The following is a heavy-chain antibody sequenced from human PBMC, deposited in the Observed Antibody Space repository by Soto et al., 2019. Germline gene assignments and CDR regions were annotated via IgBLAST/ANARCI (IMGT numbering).Heavy chain of an antibody. D-gene: IGHD3-22*01. J-gene: IGHJ5*02. V-gene: IGHV2-5*01. CDR3: ARDLAYYYDSRGVFAP. CDR2: IYWNDDK. CDR1: GFSLSTSGVG. Sequence: SGPTVVNPTQTVTLTCTFSGFSLSTSGVGVGWIRQPPGKALEWLALIYWNDDKRYSPSLKSRLTITKDTSKNQVVLTMTNMDPVDTATYYCARDLAYYYDSRGVFAPWGQGTLVTVSS.